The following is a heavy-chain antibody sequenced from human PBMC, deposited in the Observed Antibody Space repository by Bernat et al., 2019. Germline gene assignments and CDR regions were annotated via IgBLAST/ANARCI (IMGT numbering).Heavy chain of an antibody. CDR2: INPNSGGT. Sequence: QVQLVQSGAEVKKPGASVKVSCKASGYTFTGYYMHWVRQAPGQGLGWMGWINPNSGGTNYAQKFQGWGTITKDTSISTAYRELSRLRTDDTAVYSCTRSILGVDARLDSWDQGTLVTVSS. D-gene: IGHD2-8*02. V-gene: IGHV1-2*04. J-gene: IGHJ4*02. CDR3: TRSILGVDARLDS. CDR1: GYTFTGYY.